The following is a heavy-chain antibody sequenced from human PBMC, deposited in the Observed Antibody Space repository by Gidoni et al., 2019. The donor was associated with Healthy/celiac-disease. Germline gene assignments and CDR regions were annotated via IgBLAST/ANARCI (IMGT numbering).Heavy chain of an antibody. D-gene: IGHD7-27*01. CDR1: GCSISSSSYY. J-gene: IGHJ4*02. V-gene: IGHV4-39*07. CDR3: ARGGNLGMDYYFDY. Sequence: QLQLQESGPGLVKPSETLSLTCTVSGCSISSSSYYWGWIRQPPGKGLEWIGSIYYSGSTYYNPSLKSRVTISVDTSKNQFSLKLSSVTAADTAVYYCARGGNLGMDYYFDYWGQGTLVTVSS. CDR2: IYYSGST.